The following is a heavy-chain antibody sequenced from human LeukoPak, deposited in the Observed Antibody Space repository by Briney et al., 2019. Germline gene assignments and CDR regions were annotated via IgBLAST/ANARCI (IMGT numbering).Heavy chain of an antibody. D-gene: IGHD5-12*01. CDR3: ARAKRGYSGYDYRFDY. CDR2: INHSGST. CDR1: GGSFSGYY. Sequence: KPSETLSLTCAVYGGSFSGYYWSWIRQPLGKGLEWIGEINHSGSTNYNPSLKSRVTISVDTSKNQFSLKLSSVAAADTAVYYCARAKRGYSGYDYRFDYWGQGTLVTVSS. V-gene: IGHV4-34*01. J-gene: IGHJ4*02.